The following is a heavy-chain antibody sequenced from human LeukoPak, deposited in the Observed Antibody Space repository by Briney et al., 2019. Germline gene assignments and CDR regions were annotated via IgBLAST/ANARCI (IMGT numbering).Heavy chain of an antibody. CDR3: ARVKKGYDSSGYYHSANWFDP. J-gene: IGHJ5*02. CDR2: IYYSGST. Sequence: SETLSLTRTVSGGSISSYYWSWIRQPPGKGLEWIGYIYYSGSTNYNPSLKSRVTISVDTSKNQFSLKLSSVTAADTAVYYCARVKKGYDSSGYYHSANWFDPWGEGTLVTVSS. D-gene: IGHD3-22*01. CDR1: GGSISSYY. V-gene: IGHV4-59*01.